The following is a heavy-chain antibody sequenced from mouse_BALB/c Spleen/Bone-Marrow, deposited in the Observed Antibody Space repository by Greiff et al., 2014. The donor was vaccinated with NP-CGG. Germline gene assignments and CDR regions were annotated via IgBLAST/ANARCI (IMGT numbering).Heavy chain of an antibody. J-gene: IGHJ3*01. CDR3: ARYWSGFAY. CDR1: GYTFTSSW. Sequence: VQLQQSGSVLVRPGASVKLSCKASGYTFTSSWMHWAKQRPGQGLEWIGEIHPNSGNTNYNEKFKGKATLTVDTSSSTAYVDLSSLTSEGSAVYYCARYWSGFAYWGQGTLVTVSA. D-gene: IGHD4-1*01. CDR2: IHPNSGNT. V-gene: IGHV1S130*01.